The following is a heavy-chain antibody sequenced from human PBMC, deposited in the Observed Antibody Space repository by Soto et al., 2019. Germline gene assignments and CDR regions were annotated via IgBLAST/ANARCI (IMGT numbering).Heavy chain of an antibody. J-gene: IGHJ4*02. Sequence: EMQLLESGGGLVQPGGSLRLSCVVSGFSFSTYGVTWVRQAPGKGLEWVCGVSGGSGVTHYTDSVKGRFTISGDDSKNTLFLQMNSLTPEDTAVYYCARGGYYTFWNGSIGTYWGQGTLVTVSS. V-gene: IGHV3-23*01. D-gene: IGHD3-3*01. CDR1: GFSFSTYG. CDR3: ARGGYYTFWNGSIGTY. CDR2: VSGGSGVT.